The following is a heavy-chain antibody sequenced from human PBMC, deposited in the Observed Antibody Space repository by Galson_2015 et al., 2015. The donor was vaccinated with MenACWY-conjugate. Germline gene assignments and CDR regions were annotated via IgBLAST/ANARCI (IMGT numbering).Heavy chain of an antibody. J-gene: IGHJ3*02. CDR1: AGSISSSTYY. Sequence: ETLSLTCNVSAGSISSSTYYWGWIRQPPGKGLEWIGTIYDSGSTYYNPSLKSRVTISVDTSRNQFSLKLSSVTAADTAVYYCARQGPSGRAFDIWGQGTMVTVSS. V-gene: IGHV4-39*01. D-gene: IGHD3-10*01. CDR3: ARQGPSGRAFDI. CDR2: IYDSGST.